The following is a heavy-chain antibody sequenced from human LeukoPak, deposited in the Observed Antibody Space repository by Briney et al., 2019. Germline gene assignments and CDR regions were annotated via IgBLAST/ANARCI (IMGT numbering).Heavy chain of an antibody. Sequence: ASVKVSCKASGYTFTGYYMHWARQAPGQGLEWMGRINPNSGGTNYAQKFQGRVTMTRDTSISTAYMELSRLRSDDTAVYYCARTRALGPYGSGSYSDYWGQGTLVTVSS. CDR1: GYTFTGYY. D-gene: IGHD3-10*01. V-gene: IGHV1-2*06. CDR3: ARTRALGPYGSGSYSDY. J-gene: IGHJ4*02. CDR2: INPNSGGT.